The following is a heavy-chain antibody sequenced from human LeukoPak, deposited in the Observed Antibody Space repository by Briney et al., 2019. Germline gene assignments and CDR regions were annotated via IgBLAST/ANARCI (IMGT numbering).Heavy chain of an antibody. CDR1: GFTVNTYA. D-gene: IGHD6-19*01. V-gene: IGHV3-23*01. J-gene: IGHJ4*02. CDR2: ICGSGGCT. Sequence: PGGSLRLSCAASGFTVNTYAIYWVRQAPGKGLEWVSGICGSGGCTYYADSVKGRFTISRDNSKNTVYLQMNSLTADDTAVYYCAKTTVGYSSGRYPGWPADCWGQGTLVTVSS. CDR3: AKTTVGYSSGRYPGWPADC.